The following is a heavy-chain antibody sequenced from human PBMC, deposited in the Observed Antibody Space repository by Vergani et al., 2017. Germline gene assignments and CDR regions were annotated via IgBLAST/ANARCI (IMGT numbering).Heavy chain of an antibody. V-gene: IGHV4-59*02. J-gene: IGHJ5*02. CDR2: LSTTGGAPHS. CDR3: AWDTHSWQRADR. D-gene: IGHD6-13*01. CDR1: GVSVTDYN. Sequence: QVQLQESGPGLVKPSETLSLTCHVFGVSVTDYNCNWIRQAPGKGLEWIGSLSTTGGAPHSSHNPSLKSRVSISVDTSKIQFSLRLTSVTAADSSIYYCAWDTHSWQRADRWGQGLLVSVSS.